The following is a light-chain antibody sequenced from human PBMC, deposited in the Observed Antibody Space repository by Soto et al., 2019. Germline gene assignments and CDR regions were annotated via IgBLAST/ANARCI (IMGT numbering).Light chain of an antibody. CDR3: QQYNDWPPIT. Sequence: EIMMTQSPVTLSVSPGERATLSCRASQSVSNNLAWYQQKPGQAPRLLIYYASTRATGIPARFSGSGSGTEFTPTISSLQSKDFALYYCQQYNDWPPITFGQGTRLEIK. CDR2: YAS. V-gene: IGKV3-15*01. J-gene: IGKJ5*01. CDR1: QSVSNN.